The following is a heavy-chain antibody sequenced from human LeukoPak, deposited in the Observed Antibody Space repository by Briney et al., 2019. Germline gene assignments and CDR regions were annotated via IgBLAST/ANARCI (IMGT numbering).Heavy chain of an antibody. CDR2: TSWNSGSI. V-gene: IGHV3-9*01. CDR1: GFTFDDYA. D-gene: IGHD6-6*01. CDR3: AKGTASIPIYMDV. Sequence: GGSLRLSCAASGFTFDDYAMHWVRQAPGKGLEWVSGTSWNSGSIGYADSVKGRFTISRDNAKNSLYLQMNSLRAEDTALYYCAKGTASIPIYMDVWGNGTTVTISS. J-gene: IGHJ6*03.